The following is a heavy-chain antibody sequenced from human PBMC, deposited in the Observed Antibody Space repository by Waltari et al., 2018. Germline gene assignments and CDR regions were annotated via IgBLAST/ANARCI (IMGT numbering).Heavy chain of an antibody. CDR3: ARIGIVGATYFDY. CDR1: GGSFSGYY. CDR2: FNHSGST. V-gene: IGHV4-34*01. J-gene: IGHJ4*02. D-gene: IGHD1-26*01. Sequence: QVQLQQWGAGLLKPSETLSLTCAVYGGSFSGYYWSWNRQPPGKGLEWIGEFNHSGSTNHHPSLKSLVTISVDTSKNQFSLKLSSVTAADTSVYYCARIGIVGATYFDYWGQGTLVTVSS.